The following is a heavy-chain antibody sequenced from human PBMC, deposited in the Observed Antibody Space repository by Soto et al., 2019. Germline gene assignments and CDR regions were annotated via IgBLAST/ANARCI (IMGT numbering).Heavy chain of an antibody. D-gene: IGHD3-22*01. CDR1: GDSISSGDYY. CDR2: TYHSGRT. J-gene: IGHJ3*02. Sequence: QVHLQESGPGLVEPSQTLSLTCTVSGDSISSGDYYWSWIRQSPDKGLEWIGYTYHSGRTYYKQYYKSRVHIYEDTSKNQFYLNLNSVTAPDTAVYYCARRHYYDSSGYADALHNWGQGTSVTVSS. V-gene: IGHV4-30-4*01. CDR3: ARRHYYDSSGYADALHN.